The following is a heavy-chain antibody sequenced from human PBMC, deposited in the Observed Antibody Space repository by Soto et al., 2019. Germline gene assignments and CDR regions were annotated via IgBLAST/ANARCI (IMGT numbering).Heavy chain of an antibody. V-gene: IGHV1-69*06. Sequence: VKVSCKASGGTFSSYSISWVRQAPGQGLEWMGGIIPIFGTANYAQKFQGRVTITADKSTSTAYMELSSLRSEDTAVYYCASSPLGGGLVSAFDIWGQGTMVTVS. CDR1: GGTFSSYS. D-gene: IGHD3-16*01. CDR2: IIPIFGTA. J-gene: IGHJ3*02. CDR3: ASSPLGGGLVSAFDI.